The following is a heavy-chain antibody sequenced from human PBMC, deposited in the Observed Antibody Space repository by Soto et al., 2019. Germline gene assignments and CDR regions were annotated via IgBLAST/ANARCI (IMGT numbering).Heavy chain of an antibody. CDR1: GYTFTSYG. D-gene: IGHD3-22*01. J-gene: IGHJ3*02. CDR3: ARARDSSGRGAFDI. V-gene: IGHV1-18*01. Sequence: ASVKVSCKASGYTFTSYGISWVRQAPGQGLEWMGWISAYNGNTNYAQKLQGSVTMTTDTSTSTAYMELRSLRSDDTAVYYCARARDSSGRGAFDIWGQGTMVTVSS. CDR2: ISAYNGNT.